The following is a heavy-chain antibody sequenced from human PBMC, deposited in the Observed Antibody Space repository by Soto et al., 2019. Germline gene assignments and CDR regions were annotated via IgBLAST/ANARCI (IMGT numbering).Heavy chain of an antibody. J-gene: IGHJ4*02. V-gene: IGHV1-46*01. CDR1: GYTFTSYY. D-gene: IGHD4-17*01. Sequence: ASVKVSCKASGYTFTSYYMHWVRQAPGQGLEWMGIINPSGGSTTYAQKFQGRLTMTRDTSTSTVYMELSSLRSEDTAVYYCASDTRTTVTRRGRYYFDYWGQGTLVTVSS. CDR3: ASDTRTTVTRRGRYYFDY. CDR2: INPSGGST.